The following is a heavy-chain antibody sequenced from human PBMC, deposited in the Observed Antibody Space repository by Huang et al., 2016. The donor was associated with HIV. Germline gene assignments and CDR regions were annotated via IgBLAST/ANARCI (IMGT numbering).Heavy chain of an antibody. Sequence: EVQLVQSGAEVKKPGESLKISCKGSGYSFSTYWIGWVRQMPGKGLEWMGMICPVDSDTRYSPSFQGQVTISADKSISTAYLQWSSLKASDTAMYYCASTASYSGSYRGAFDIWGQGTMVTVSS. CDR3: ASTASYSGSYRGAFDI. D-gene: IGHD1-26*01. CDR2: ICPVDSDT. J-gene: IGHJ3*02. V-gene: IGHV5-51*03. CDR1: GYSFSTYW.